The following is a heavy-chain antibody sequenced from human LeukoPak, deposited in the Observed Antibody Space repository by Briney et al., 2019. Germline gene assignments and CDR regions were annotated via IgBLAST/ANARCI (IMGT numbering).Heavy chain of an antibody. CDR1: GGTFSSYA. Sequence: GASVKVSCKASGGTFSSYAISWVRQAPGQGLEWMGGIIPIFGTANCAQKFQGRVTITADKSTSTAYMELSSLRSEDTAVYYCARSAMVRGDIDRTTCWGQGTLVTVSS. CDR2: IIPIFGTA. D-gene: IGHD3-10*01. CDR3: ARSAMVRGDIDRTTC. V-gene: IGHV1-69*06. J-gene: IGHJ4*02.